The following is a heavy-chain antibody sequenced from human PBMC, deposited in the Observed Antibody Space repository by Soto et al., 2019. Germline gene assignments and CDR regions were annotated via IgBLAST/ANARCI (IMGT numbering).Heavy chain of an antibody. CDR1: GYTFSNYG. J-gene: IGHJ5*02. V-gene: IGHV1-18*01. CDR3: ARVVPGAEAWFGP. Sequence: ASVKVYCKTSGYTFSNYGITWVRQAPGQPLEWLGWISLYSDGTNYAQKFQGRVPMTTDTSTTTAYMELRSLRSDDTAVYYCARVVPGAEAWFGPWGQGTLVTV. CDR2: ISLYSDGT. D-gene: IGHD2-2*01.